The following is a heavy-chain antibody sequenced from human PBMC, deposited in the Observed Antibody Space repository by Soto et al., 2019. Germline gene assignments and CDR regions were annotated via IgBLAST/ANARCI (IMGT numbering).Heavy chain of an antibody. CDR2: VYSTGGV. Sequence: QVQLHESGPGLVKPSETLSLTCNVSGASVGSFYWSWIRQSAGKGLEWIGRVYSTGGVAYNPALEGRVTISLYRSNNRFFLEMSSVTAADTAVYFCVRDFSGTGLDVWGRGTTVTVSS. V-gene: IGHV4-4*07. CDR1: GASVGSFY. D-gene: IGHD1-26*01. CDR3: VRDFSGTGLDV. J-gene: IGHJ6*02.